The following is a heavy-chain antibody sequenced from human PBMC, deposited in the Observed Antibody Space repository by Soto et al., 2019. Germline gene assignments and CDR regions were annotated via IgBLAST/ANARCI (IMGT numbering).Heavy chain of an antibody. CDR1: GFTVSSNY. CDR3: ARNYVDYYYYMDV. J-gene: IGHJ6*03. V-gene: IGHV3-53*04. D-gene: IGHD3-16*01. CDR2: IYSGGST. Sequence: GGSLRLSCAASGFTVSSNYMSWVRQAPGKGLEWVSVIYSGGSTYYADSVKGRFTISRHNSKNTLYLQMNSLRAEDTAVYYCARNYVDYYYYMDVWGKGTTVTVSS.